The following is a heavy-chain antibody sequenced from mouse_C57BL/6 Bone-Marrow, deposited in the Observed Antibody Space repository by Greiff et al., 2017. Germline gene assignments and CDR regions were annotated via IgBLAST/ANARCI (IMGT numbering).Heavy chain of an antibody. Sequence: QVQLQQSGPELVRPGVSVKISCKGSGYTFTDYAMHWVKQSHATSLEWIGVISTYYGDASYNQKFKDKATMTVDTSSSTAYMELARLTSEDSAVYYCARKYDGYYPPWFAYWGQGTLGTVSA. V-gene: IGHV1-67*01. CDR3: ARKYDGYYPPWFAY. D-gene: IGHD2-3*01. J-gene: IGHJ3*01. CDR1: GYTFTDYA. CDR2: ISTYYGDA.